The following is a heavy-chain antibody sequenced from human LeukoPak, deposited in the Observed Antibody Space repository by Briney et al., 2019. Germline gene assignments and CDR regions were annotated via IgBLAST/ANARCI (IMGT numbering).Heavy chain of an antibody. CDR3: AELGITMIGGV. CDR1: GFTFSSYS. CDR2: ISSSSAYI. D-gene: IGHD3-10*02. V-gene: IGHV3-21*01. Sequence: GGSLRLSCAAWGFTFSSYSMNWVRQAPGKGLEWVSSISSSSAYINYADSVKGRFTISRDNAKNSLYLQMNSLRAEDTAVYYCAELGITMIGGVWGKGTTVTISS. J-gene: IGHJ6*04.